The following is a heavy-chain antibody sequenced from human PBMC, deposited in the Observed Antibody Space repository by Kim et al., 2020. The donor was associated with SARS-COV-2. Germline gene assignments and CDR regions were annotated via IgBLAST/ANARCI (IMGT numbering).Heavy chain of an antibody. CDR3: ANTGSA. Sequence: GGSLRLSCAASGFTFSSYAMHWVRQAPGKGLEWVAVIWYDGSNKFYADSVKGRFTISRDNSKNTLYLEMNSLRAEDTAVYYCANTGSAWGQGTLVTVPS. J-gene: IGHJ5*02. CDR2: IWYDGSNK. CDR1: GFTFSSYA. V-gene: IGHV3-33*06.